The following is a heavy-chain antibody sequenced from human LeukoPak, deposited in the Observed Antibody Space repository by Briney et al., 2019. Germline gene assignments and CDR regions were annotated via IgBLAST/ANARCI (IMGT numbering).Heavy chain of an antibody. V-gene: IGHV3-30*19. D-gene: IGHD4-17*01. CDR3: ATIGGGDYGDYYPFFDY. CDR2: ISYDGSNK. J-gene: IGHJ4*02. CDR1: GFTFSSYG. Sequence: PGGSLRLSCAASGFTFSSYGMHWVRQAPGKGLEWVAVISYDGSNKYYADSVKGRFTISRDNSKNTLYLQMNSLRAEDTAVYYCATIGGGDYGDYYPFFDYWGQGTLVTVSS.